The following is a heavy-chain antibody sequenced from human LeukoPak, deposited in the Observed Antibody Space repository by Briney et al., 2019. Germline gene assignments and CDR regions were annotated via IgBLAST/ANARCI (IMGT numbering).Heavy chain of an antibody. D-gene: IGHD1-20*01. CDR1: GYTFTSYD. Sequence: GASVKVSCKASGYTFTSYDINWVRQATGQGREWMGWMNPNSGNTGYAQNFQRRVTITRNTSISTAYMQLGSLRSEDTAVYYCARGDNWNDPFDYWGQGTLVTVSS. J-gene: IGHJ4*02. CDR2: MNPNSGNT. V-gene: IGHV1-8*03. CDR3: ARGDNWNDPFDY.